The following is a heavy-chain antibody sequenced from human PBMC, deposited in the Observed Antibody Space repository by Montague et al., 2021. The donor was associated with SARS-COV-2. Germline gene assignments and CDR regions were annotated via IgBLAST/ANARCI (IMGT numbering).Heavy chain of an antibody. CDR2: MYYTGXT. D-gene: IGHD3-22*01. J-gene: IGHJ6*02. CDR1: GGSISSSSYY. V-gene: IGHV4-39*07. CDR3: ARDTRIAMLVVVTRYGLDV. Sequence: SETLSLTCTVSGGSISSSSYYWGWIRQPPGKGLEWIGSMYYTGXTXYXXXXKXRVTISVDTSKNQFSLKLSSVTAADTAVYYCARDTRIAMLVVVTRYGLDVWGQGTTVTVSS.